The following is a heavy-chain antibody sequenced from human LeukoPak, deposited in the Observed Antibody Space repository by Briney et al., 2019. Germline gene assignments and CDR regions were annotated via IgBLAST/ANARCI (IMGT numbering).Heavy chain of an antibody. V-gene: IGHV3-23*01. CDR2: ISGSGGST. CDR3: AKALRPNYYYYGMDV. Sequence: GGSLRLSCAASGFTFSSYAMSWVRQAPGEGLECVSAISGSGGSTYYADSVKGRFTISRDNSKNTLYLQMNSLRAEDTAVYYCAKALRPNYYYYGMDVWGQGTTVTVSS. CDR1: GFTFSSYA. J-gene: IGHJ6*02.